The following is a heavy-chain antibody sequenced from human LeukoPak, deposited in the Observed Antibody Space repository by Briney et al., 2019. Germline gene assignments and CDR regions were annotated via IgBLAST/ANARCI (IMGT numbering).Heavy chain of an antibody. V-gene: IGHV4-34*01. J-gene: IGHJ4*02. Sequence: SETLSLTCAVYGGSFSGYYWSWIRQPPGKGLEWIGEINHSGSTNYNPSLKSRVTISVDTSKNQFSLKLSSVTAADTAVYYCARSSGLTHFDYWGQGTLVTVSS. D-gene: IGHD6-19*01. CDR1: GGSFSGYY. CDR2: INHSGST. CDR3: ARSSGLTHFDY.